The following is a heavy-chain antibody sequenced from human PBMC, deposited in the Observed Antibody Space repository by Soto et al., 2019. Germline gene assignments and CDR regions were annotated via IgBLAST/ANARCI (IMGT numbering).Heavy chain of an antibody. V-gene: IGHV4-59*01. D-gene: IGHD1-26*01. CDR1: GASISSYY. CDR3: ARDQNGSPHFDY. Sequence: QVQLQESGPGLVKPSETLSLTCTVSGASISSYYWSWIRQPPGKGLAWVGFIFHSGSTNCNPSLKRRVTSSVDTSKNQFSLKLTSVTAADTAVYYCARDQNGSPHFDYWGQGILITVSS. J-gene: IGHJ4*02. CDR2: IFHSGST.